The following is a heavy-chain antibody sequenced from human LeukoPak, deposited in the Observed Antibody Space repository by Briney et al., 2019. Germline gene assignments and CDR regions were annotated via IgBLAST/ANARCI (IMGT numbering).Heavy chain of an antibody. V-gene: IGHV3-33*06. CDR1: GFTFSSYG. J-gene: IGHJ3*02. Sequence: GGSLRLSCAASGFTFSSYGMHWVRQAPGKGLEWVAVIWYDGSNKYYADSVKGQFTISRDNSKNTLYLQMNSLRAEDTAVYYCAKDGYSGYDFRLDAFDIWGQGTMVTVSS. CDR2: IWYDGSNK. CDR3: AKDGYSGYDFRLDAFDI. D-gene: IGHD5-12*01.